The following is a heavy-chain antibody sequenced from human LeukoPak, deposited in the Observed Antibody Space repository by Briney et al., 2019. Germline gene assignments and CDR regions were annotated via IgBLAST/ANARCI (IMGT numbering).Heavy chain of an antibody. CDR3: ARGGIAAAGNTYYYYYMDV. D-gene: IGHD6-13*01. CDR2: IYTSGST. CDR1: GGSISSGSYY. Sequence: PSETLSLTCTVSGGSISSGSYYWSWIRQPAGKGLEWIGRIYTSGSTNYNPSLKSRVTISVDTSKNQFSLKLSSVTAADTAVYYCARGGIAAAGNTYYYYYMDVWGKGTTVTVSS. V-gene: IGHV4-61*02. J-gene: IGHJ6*03.